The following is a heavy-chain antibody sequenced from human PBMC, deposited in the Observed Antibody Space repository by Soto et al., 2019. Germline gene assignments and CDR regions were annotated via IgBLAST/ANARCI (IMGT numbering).Heavy chain of an antibody. CDR2: IYPGDSDT. CDR3: ARGQPPAHPFDY. CDR1: GYRFSSYW. V-gene: IGHV5-51*01. Sequence: GESLNISCKGSGYRFSSYWIGWVRQMPGKGPEWMGIIYPGDSDTRYSPSFQGQVTISADKSINTAYLQWSSLKASDTAMYYCARGQPPAHPFDYWGQGTLVTVSS. J-gene: IGHJ4*02.